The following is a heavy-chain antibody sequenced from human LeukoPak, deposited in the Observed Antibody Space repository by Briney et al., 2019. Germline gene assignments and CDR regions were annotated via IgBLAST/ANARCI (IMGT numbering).Heavy chain of an antibody. Sequence: PSETLSLTCTVSGYSISSGYYWGWIRQPPGKGLEWIGSIYHSGSTYYNPSLKSRVTISVDTSKNQFSLKLSSVTAADTAVYYCARDYGEMRDYWGQGTLVTVSS. V-gene: IGHV4-38-2*02. CDR3: ARDYGEMRDY. CDR1: GYSISSGYY. CDR2: IYHSGST. D-gene: IGHD3-10*01. J-gene: IGHJ4*02.